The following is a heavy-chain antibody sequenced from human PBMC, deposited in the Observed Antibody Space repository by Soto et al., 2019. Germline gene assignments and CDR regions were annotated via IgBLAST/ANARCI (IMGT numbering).Heavy chain of an antibody. CDR2: IGAYNGHT. Sequence: QVQLVQSGAEVKKPGASVKVSCKASGYTFTNSGISWVRQAPGQGLEWMGWIGAYNGHTKYAQKLQGRVTMTTDTSTSTAYMELRSLKSDDTAVYYCASTTIFGVVIIPHFDYWGQGTLVTVSS. D-gene: IGHD3-3*01. V-gene: IGHV1-18*01. J-gene: IGHJ4*02. CDR3: ASTTIFGVVIIPHFDY. CDR1: GYTFTNSG.